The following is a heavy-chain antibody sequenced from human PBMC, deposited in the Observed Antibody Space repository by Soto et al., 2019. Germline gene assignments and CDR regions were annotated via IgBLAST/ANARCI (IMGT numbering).Heavy chain of an antibody. CDR3: ERGGGSSSYRSRFDP. D-gene: IGHD6-6*01. CDR1: GGSFSGYY. CDR2: INHSGST. V-gene: IGHV4-34*01. Sequence: PSETLSLTCAVYGGSFSGYYWSWIRQPPGKGLEWIGEINHSGSTNYNPSLKSRVTISVDTSKNQFSLKLSSVTAADTAVYYCERGGGSSSYRSRFDPWGQGTLVTVSS. J-gene: IGHJ5*02.